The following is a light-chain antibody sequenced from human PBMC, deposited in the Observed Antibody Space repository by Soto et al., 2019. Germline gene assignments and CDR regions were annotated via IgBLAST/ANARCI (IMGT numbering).Light chain of an antibody. V-gene: IGKV3-11*01. J-gene: IGKJ2*01. CDR3: QQRSYWPQYT. CDR2: DAS. CDR1: QTIGSY. Sequence: IVLTQSPATLSLSPGEKATLSCRASQTIGSYLAWYQHKPGQAPRLLIFDASHRASGGPPRSSGSGSGTDFTLAIRSLEPDDVADDYCQQRSYWPQYTFGQGTKLEIK.